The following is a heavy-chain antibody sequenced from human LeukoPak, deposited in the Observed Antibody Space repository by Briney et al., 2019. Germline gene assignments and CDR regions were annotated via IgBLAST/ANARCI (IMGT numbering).Heavy chain of an antibody. Sequence: GGSLRLSCAASGFTFSSYWMNWVRQAPGKRLEWVANIKQDGSEKYYVDSVKGRFTISRDNANNSLYLQTNSLRAEDTAVYYCAGLGITMIGGVWGKGTTVTISS. J-gene: IGHJ6*04. D-gene: IGHD3-10*02. CDR3: AGLGITMIGGV. CDR2: IKQDGSEK. CDR1: GFTFSSYW. V-gene: IGHV3-7*01.